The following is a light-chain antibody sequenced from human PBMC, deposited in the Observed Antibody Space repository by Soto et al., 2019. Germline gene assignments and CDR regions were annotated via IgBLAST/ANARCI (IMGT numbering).Light chain of an antibody. V-gene: IGKV1-5*01. J-gene: IGKJ1*01. CDR1: QSISSW. CDR2: DAS. CDR3: LRYNSHSWT. Sequence: DIQRTQSASTLSASVRVIVTITCRASQSISSWLAWYQQKPGKAPKLLIYDASSLESGVPSRFSGSGSDTELALTISSRQPDDFATYDCLRYNSHSWTFGEGTKLEI.